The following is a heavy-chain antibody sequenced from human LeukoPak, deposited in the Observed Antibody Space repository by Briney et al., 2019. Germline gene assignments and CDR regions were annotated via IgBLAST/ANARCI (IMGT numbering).Heavy chain of an antibody. CDR1: GGSVNNGPYY. Sequence: TSETLSLTCTVSGGSVNNGPYYWSWIRQHPGKGLEWIGYISYTGGTYYNPSLESRVSMSVDTSKNQFSMKPTSVTAAPPAMYFYARIIVGASFDYWGQGTLVTVSS. D-gene: IGHD1-26*01. V-gene: IGHV4-31*03. CDR3: ARIIVGASFDY. J-gene: IGHJ4*02. CDR2: ISYTGGT.